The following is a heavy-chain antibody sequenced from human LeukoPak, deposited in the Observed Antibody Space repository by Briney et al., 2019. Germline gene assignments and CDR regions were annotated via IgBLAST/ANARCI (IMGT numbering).Heavy chain of an antibody. CDR2: ISWNSGSI. CDR3: AKGLINYYGMDV. CDR1: GFTFDDYA. V-gene: IGHV3-9*01. J-gene: IGHJ6*02. Sequence: PGRSLRLSCAASGFTFDDYAMHWVRQAPGKGLEWVSGISWNSGSIGYADSVKGRFTISRDNAKNSLYLQMNSLRAEDTALYYCAKGLINYYGMDVWGQGTTVTVSS. D-gene: IGHD3-16*01.